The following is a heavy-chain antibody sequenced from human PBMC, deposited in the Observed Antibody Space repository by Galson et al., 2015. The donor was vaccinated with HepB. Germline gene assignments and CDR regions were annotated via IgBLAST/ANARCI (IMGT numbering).Heavy chain of an antibody. CDR1: GFTFNNFW. D-gene: IGHD5-12*01. CDR3: ARGSGFILDF. V-gene: IGHV3-7*03. CDR2: INQDGSEN. J-gene: IGHJ4*02. Sequence: SLRLSCAASGFTFNNFWMSWVRQAPGKGLEWVAIINQDGSENFYVASVKGRFIISRDNTHNSLFPQMSSLRVEDTAVYYCARGSGFILDFWAQGTLVTVSS.